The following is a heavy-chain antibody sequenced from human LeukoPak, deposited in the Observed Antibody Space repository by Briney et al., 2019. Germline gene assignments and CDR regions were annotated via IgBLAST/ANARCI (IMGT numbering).Heavy chain of an antibody. CDR1: GFSFNKYA. CDR2: ISGSGDRT. D-gene: IGHD2-21*02. J-gene: IGHJ3*01. V-gene: IGHV3-23*01. CDR3: AKSNGGDWLLDAFNL. Sequence: GGSLRLSCAASGFSFNKYAMSWVRRAPGKELVWLSAISGSGDRTYYADSVKGRFTISRDNSKNTLSLQMNNLRAEDSAVYFCAKSNGGDWLLDAFNLWGQGTMVTGSS.